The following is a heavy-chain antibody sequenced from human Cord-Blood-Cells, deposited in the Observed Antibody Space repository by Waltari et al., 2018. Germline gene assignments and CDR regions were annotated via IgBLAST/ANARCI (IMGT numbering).Heavy chain of an antibody. D-gene: IGHD3-22*01. CDR2: IYYCGST. CDR3: ARVDSSGYYYFAFDI. Sequence: QLLMQESGPGLVTPPQTLSLTCPVSAGSISSSSSYWRRVRYPPAKGLEWIGIIYYCGSTYYNPSLKSRVTISVDTSKNQFSLKLSSVTAADTAVYYCARVDSSGYYYFAFDIWGQGTMVTVSS. CDR1: AGSISSSSSY. J-gene: IGHJ3*02. V-gene: IGHV4-39*01.